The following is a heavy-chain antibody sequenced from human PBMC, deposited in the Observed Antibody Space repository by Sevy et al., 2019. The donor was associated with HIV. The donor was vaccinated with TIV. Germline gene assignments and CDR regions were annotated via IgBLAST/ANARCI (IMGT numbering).Heavy chain of an antibody. CDR1: GFTFSSYA. CDR3: ARDTPFDY. V-gene: IGHV3-30-3*01. J-gene: IGHJ4*02. Sequence: GGSLRLSCAASGFTFSSYAMHWVRQAPGKGLEWVAVISYDGSNKYYADSVKGRFTISRDNSKNTLYLQMNSLRAEDTAVSNSARDTPFDYWGQGTLVTVSS. CDR2: ISYDGSNK.